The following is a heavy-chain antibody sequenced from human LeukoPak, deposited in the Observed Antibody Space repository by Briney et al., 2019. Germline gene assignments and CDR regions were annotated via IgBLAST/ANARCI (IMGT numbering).Heavy chain of an antibody. D-gene: IGHD3-16*01. CDR1: GGSFSGYY. CDR2: ISHSGST. Sequence: SETLSLTCAFYGGSFSGYYWSWIRQPPGKGLELIGEISHSGSTNYNPSLKSRVTMSLDTSKNQLSLKVTSVTAADTAVYYRARGSHYVWGKDGYWGQGTLVTVSS. CDR3: ARGSHYVWGKDGY. J-gene: IGHJ4*02. V-gene: IGHV4-34*01.